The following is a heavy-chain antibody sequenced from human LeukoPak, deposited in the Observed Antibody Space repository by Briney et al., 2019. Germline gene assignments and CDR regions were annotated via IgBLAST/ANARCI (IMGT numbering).Heavy chain of an antibody. V-gene: IGHV3-23*01. J-gene: IGHJ4*02. CDR1: GFTFSDYA. CDR2: ISGSGGST. D-gene: IGHD3-22*01. Sequence: GGSLRLSCGASGFTFSDYAMTWVRQAPGKVLEWVSTISGSGGSTYYADSVKGRFTISRDNSKNTLYLQMNSLRVEDTAVYFCAKDSESLVLITTCIDYWGQRTLVTVSS. CDR3: AKDSESLVLITTCIDY.